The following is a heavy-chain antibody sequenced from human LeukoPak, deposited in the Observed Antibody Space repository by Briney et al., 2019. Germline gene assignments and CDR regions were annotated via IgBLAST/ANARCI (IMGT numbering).Heavy chain of an antibody. D-gene: IGHD3-16*01. Sequence: SETLSLTCAVSGGSISSGGYSWSWIRQPPGKGLEWIGYIYYSGSTYYNPSLKSRVTISVDTSKNQFSLKLSSVTAADTAVYYGASREGEGDYFDYWGQETLVTVSS. V-gene: IGHV4-30-4*07. CDR1: GGSISSGGYS. CDR2: IYYSGST. CDR3: ASREGEGDYFDY. J-gene: IGHJ4*02.